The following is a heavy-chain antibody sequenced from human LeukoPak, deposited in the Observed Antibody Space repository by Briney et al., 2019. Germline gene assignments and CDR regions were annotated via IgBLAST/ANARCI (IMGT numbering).Heavy chain of an antibody. CDR2: ISSSGFTI. D-gene: IGHD1-1*01. CDR3: AGSDTTGYIPREWDYWYFDL. Sequence: GGSLRLSCAASGFTFSSYEMNWVRQAPGKGLEWVSYISSSGFTIYYADSVKGRFTISRDNAKNSLYLQMNSLRAEDTAVYYCAGSDTTGYIPREWDYWYFDLWGRGTLVTVSS. CDR1: GFTFSSYE. V-gene: IGHV3-48*03. J-gene: IGHJ2*01.